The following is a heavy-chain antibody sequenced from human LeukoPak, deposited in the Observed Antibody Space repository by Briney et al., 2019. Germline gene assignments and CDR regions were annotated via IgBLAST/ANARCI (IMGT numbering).Heavy chain of an antibody. D-gene: IGHD1-26*01. J-gene: IGHJ4*02. CDR2: IKQDGSEK. V-gene: IGHV3-7*01. Sequence: GGSLRLSCAASGFTFSSYWMSWVRQAPGKGLEWVANIKQDGSEKSYVDSVKGRFTISRDNAKNSLYLQMNSLRAEDTAVYYCARKGIVGATEEGYYFDYWGQGTLVTVSS. CDR1: GFTFSSYW. CDR3: ARKGIVGATEEGYYFDY.